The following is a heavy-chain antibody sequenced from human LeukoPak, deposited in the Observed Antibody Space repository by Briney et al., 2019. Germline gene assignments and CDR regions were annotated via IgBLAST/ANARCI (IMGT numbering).Heavy chain of an antibody. V-gene: IGHV4-59*01. Sequence: PSETLSLTCTVSGSSISSYYWSWIRQPPGKGLEWIGYIYYSGSTNYNPSLKSRVTISVDTSKNQFSLKLSSVTTADTAVYYCARDRGYSYTDYWGQGTLVTVSS. D-gene: IGHD5-18*01. J-gene: IGHJ4*02. CDR3: ARDRGYSYTDY. CDR2: IYYSGST. CDR1: GSSISSYY.